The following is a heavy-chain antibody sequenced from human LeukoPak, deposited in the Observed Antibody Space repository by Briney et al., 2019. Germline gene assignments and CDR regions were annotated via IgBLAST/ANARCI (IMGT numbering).Heavy chain of an antibody. CDR2: IYSGGST. CDR1: GFTVSSNY. Sequence: GGSLRLSCAASGFTVSSNYMSWVRQAPGKGLEWVSVIYSGGSTYYADSVKGRFTISRDNSKNTLYLQMNSLRAEDTAVYYCARAYYYDSSGYPGFDYWGRGTLVTVSS. V-gene: IGHV3-53*01. J-gene: IGHJ4*02. D-gene: IGHD3-22*01. CDR3: ARAYYYDSSGYPGFDY.